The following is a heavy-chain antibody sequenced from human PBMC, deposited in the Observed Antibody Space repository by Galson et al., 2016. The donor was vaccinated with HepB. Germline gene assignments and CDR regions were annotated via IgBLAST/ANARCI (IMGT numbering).Heavy chain of an antibody. D-gene: IGHD6-19*01. Sequence: SLRLSCAASGFIFSGYGMHWVRQAPGKGLEWVAVIWFDGNNKYYAGSVKGRFTISRDNSKNTLYLQMNSLRTEDTAVYYCAKGLKAPGYYYYIDVWGKGTTVTVSS. CDR1: GFIFSGYG. CDR3: AKGLKAPGYYYYIDV. V-gene: IGHV3-33*06. J-gene: IGHJ6*03. CDR2: IWFDGNNK.